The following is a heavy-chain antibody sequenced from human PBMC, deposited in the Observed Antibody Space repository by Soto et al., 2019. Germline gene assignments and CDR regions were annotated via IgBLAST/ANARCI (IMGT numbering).Heavy chain of an antibody. CDR2: TYYRSKWYN. CDR3: AGQHQWLDS. Sequence: SQTLSLPRAISGESVSSSSAAWNWIRQSPSRGLEWLGRTYYRSKWYNNYAISVKSRIIINPDTSKNQFSLQLNSVTPEDTAVYYCAGQHQWLDSWGQGTLVTVS. J-gene: IGHJ4*02. CDR1: GESVSSSSAA. V-gene: IGHV6-1*01. D-gene: IGHD6-19*01.